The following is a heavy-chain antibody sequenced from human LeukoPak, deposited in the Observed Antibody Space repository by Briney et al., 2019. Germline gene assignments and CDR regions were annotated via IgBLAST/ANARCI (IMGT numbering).Heavy chain of an antibody. Sequence: ASVKVSCKASGYTFTDYYMHWVRQAPGQGLEWMGWIKPNSGGTNFAQKFQGGVAMTRDTSISTAYLELGSLRSDDTAVYFCARARWQLVTYFDSWGQGTLVTVSS. J-gene: IGHJ4*02. CDR2: IKPNSGGT. CDR3: ARARWQLVTYFDS. CDR1: GYTFTDYY. V-gene: IGHV1-2*02. D-gene: IGHD6-6*01.